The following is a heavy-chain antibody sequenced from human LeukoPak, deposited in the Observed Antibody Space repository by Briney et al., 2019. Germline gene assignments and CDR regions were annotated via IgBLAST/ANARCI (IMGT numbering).Heavy chain of an antibody. CDR1: GGSISSGSCY. Sequence: PSETLSLTCTVSGGSISSGSCYWSWIRQPAGKGLEWIGRIYTSGSTNYNPSLKSRVTISVDTSKNQFSLKLSSVTAADTAVYYCARDRDLGYFDYWGQGTLVTVSS. D-gene: IGHD3-16*01. V-gene: IGHV4-61*02. CDR2: IYTSGST. CDR3: ARDRDLGYFDY. J-gene: IGHJ4*02.